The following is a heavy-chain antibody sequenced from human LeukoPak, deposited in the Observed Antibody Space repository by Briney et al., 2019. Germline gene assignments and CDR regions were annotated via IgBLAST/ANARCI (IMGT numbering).Heavy chain of an antibody. J-gene: IGHJ4*02. D-gene: IGHD3-3*01. CDR1: GFTFSSYS. V-gene: IGHV3-7*01. CDR3: ARMFGYYDFWSGYYQHLDY. CDR2: IKQDGSEK. Sequence: GESLRLSCAASGFTFSSYSMNWVRQAPGKGLGWVANIKQDGSEKYYVDSVKGRFTISRDNAKNSLYLQMNSLRAEDTAVYYCARMFGYYDFWSGYYQHLDYWGQGTLVTVSS.